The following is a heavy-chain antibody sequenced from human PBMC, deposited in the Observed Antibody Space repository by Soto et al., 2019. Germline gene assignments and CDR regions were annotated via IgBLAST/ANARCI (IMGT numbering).Heavy chain of an antibody. CDR3: AKDEGSGWYYFDY. CDR2: ISGTSGRT. D-gene: IGHD6-19*01. J-gene: IGHJ4*02. CDR1: GFTFSSYA. Sequence: EVQLLESGGGLVQPGGSLRLSCAASGFTFSSYAMNWVRQAPGKGLEWVSSISGTSGRTYYADSVEGRFTISRDNSKNTLYLQNDSLRAEDTAVYYCAKDEGSGWYYFDYWGQGTLVSVSS. V-gene: IGHV3-23*01.